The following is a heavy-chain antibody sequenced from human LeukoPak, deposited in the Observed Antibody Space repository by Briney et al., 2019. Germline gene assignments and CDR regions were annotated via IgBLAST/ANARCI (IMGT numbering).Heavy chain of an antibody. J-gene: IGHJ6*03. CDR2: IYSGGST. D-gene: IGHD3-3*01. CDR3: AGPAGRSGIFGHYMDV. Sequence: GGSLRLSCAASGFTFSSYAMSWVRQAPGKGLEWVSVIYSGGSTYYADSVKGRFTISRDNSKNTLYLRMNSLRAEDTAVYYCAGPAGRSGIFGHYMDVWGKGTTVTVSS. CDR1: GFTFSSYA. V-gene: IGHV3-53*01.